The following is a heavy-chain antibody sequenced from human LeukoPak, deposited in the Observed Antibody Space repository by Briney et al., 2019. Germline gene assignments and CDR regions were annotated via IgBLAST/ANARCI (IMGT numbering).Heavy chain of an antibody. Sequence: SETLSLTCTVSGGSISSYYWSWIRQPAGKGLEWIGRIYISGSTNYNPSLKSRVTMSVDTSKNQFSLKLSSVTAADTAVYYCAREADTAMVLDYWGQGTLVTVSS. V-gene: IGHV4-4*07. J-gene: IGHJ4*02. CDR3: AREADTAMVLDY. CDR1: GGSISSYY. D-gene: IGHD5-18*01. CDR2: IYISGST.